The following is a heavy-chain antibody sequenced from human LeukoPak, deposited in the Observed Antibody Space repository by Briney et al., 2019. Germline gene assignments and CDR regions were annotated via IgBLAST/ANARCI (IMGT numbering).Heavy chain of an antibody. V-gene: IGHV4-59*01. CDR3: ASKSTDHGELRFDY. CDR1: GGSISTYF. J-gene: IGHJ4*02. D-gene: IGHD4-17*01. Sequence: SETLSLTCTVSGGSISTYFWSWIRQPPGKGLEWIGYIYYTGTTNYNPSLKSRVTISVDTSKNQFSLKVSSVTAADTGVYYCASKSTDHGELRFDYWGQGTLVTVSS. CDR2: IYYTGTT.